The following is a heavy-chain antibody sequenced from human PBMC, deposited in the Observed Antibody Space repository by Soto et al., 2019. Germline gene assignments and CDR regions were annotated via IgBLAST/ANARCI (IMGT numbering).Heavy chain of an antibody. J-gene: IGHJ6*02. Sequence: GVSLRLSCAASRFTISGPAMHWVCQAPGKGLEWVAVISYDSSNKYYADSVKGRFTISRDNAKNTLYLQMNSLRAEDTAVYYCAFGEESRYYYYGMDVWGQGTTVTVSS. CDR1: RFTISGPA. CDR3: AFGEESRYYYYGMDV. D-gene: IGHD3-10*01. V-gene: IGHV3-30-3*01. CDR2: ISYDSSNK.